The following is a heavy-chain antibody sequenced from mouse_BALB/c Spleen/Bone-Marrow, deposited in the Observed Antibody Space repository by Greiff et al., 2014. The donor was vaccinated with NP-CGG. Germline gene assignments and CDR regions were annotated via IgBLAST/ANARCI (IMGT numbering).Heavy chain of an antibody. D-gene: IGHD1-1*01. J-gene: IGHJ3*01. CDR3: ATYYYGSSWRFAY. CDR2: IDPANGNT. CDR1: GFNIKDTY. Sequence: VQLQQSGAELVKPGASVKLSCTASGFNIKDTYMHWVKQRPEQGLEWIGRIDPANGNTKYDPKFQGKATITADTSSSTAYLQLSSLTSEDTAVYYCATYYYGSSWRFAYWGQGTLVTVSA. V-gene: IGHV14-3*02.